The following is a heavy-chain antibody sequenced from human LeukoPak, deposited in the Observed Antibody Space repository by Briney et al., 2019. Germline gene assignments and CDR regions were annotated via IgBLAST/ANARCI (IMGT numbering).Heavy chain of an antibody. CDR1: GFTLTSYA. Sequence: GGSLRLSCAASGFTLTSYAMTWVRQAPGKGLEWVSALSGSGDNTYHADSVKGRFTLSRDNSKNTLYLQMNSLRAEDTAVYYCARADGYYYDSSGYSGGTILLSGPAFDIWGQGTMVTVSS. CDR2: LSGSGDNT. J-gene: IGHJ3*02. D-gene: IGHD3-22*01. V-gene: IGHV3-23*01. CDR3: ARADGYYYDSSGYSGGTILLSGPAFDI.